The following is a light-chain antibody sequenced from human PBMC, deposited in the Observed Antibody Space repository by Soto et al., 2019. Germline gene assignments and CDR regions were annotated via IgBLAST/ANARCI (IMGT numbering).Light chain of an antibody. CDR3: QQNDNWPQT. V-gene: IGKV3-15*01. J-gene: IGKJ1*01. Sequence: ETVMTQSPATLSVSPGERATLSCRASQSVNSDLAWYQKKPGQAPRLLIYGASTRATGIPARFSGGGSGTEFTLTISSLQSEDFAVYYCQQNDNWPQTFGQGTKVEIK. CDR1: QSVNSD. CDR2: GAS.